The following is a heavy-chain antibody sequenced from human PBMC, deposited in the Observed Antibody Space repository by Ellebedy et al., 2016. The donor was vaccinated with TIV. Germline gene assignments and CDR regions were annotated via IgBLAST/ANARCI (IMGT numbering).Heavy chain of an antibody. CDR1: GYTFTDSH. CDR3: VPTSLSGYDH. J-gene: IGHJ5*02. CDR2: INPNSGGT. Sequence: ASVKVSCKASGYTFTDSHLHWVRQAPGQGLEWMGWINPNSGGTNYAQKFQGRVTMTRDTSISTAYMELSRLTSEDTAVYYCVPTSLSGYDHWGQGTLVTVSS. V-gene: IGHV1-2*02. D-gene: IGHD5-12*01.